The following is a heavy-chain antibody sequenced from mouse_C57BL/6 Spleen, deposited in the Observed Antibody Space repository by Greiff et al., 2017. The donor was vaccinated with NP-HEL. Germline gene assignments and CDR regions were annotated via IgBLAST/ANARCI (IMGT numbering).Heavy chain of an antibody. CDR1: GYTFTSYW. J-gene: IGHJ2*01. D-gene: IGHD3-3*01. CDR2: IDPSDSYT. Sequence: QVQLKQSGAELVRPGTSVKLSCKASGYTFTSYWMHWVKQRPGQGLEWIGVIDPSDSYTNYNQKFKGKATLTVDTSSSTAYMQLSSLTSEDSAVYYCARSKVGQDYWGQGTTLTVSS. V-gene: IGHV1-59*01. CDR3: ARSKVGQDY.